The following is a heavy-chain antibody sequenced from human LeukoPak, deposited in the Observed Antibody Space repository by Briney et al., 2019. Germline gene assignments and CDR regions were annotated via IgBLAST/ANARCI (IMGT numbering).Heavy chain of an antibody. CDR2: ISSSSSYI. CDR1: GFTFSSYS. J-gene: IGHJ6*03. V-gene: IGHV3-21*01. D-gene: IGHD6-6*01. CDR3: ARGRSSSPYYYYYYMDV. Sequence: GGSLRLSCAASGFTFSSYSMNWVRQAPGKGLEWVSSISSSSSYIYYADSVKGRFTISRDNAKNSLYLQMNSLRAEDTAVYYCARGRSSSPYYYYYYMDVWGKGTTVTISS.